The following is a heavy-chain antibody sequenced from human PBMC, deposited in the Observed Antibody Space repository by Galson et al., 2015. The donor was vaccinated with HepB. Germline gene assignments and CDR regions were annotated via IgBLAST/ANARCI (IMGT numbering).Heavy chain of an antibody. CDR1: GFTFSDYY. CDR2: IIHSTLYT. J-gene: IGHJ4*02. Sequence: SLRLSCAASGFTFSDYYMSWSRQAPGKGLEWLSYIIHSTLYTNYADSVKGRFTISRDNVKNSMYLQMNSLRAEDTVVYYCARVADSDYGDHAHFDSWGLGTLVTVSS. D-gene: IGHD4-17*01. V-gene: IGHV3-11*06. CDR3: ARVADSDYGDHAHFDS.